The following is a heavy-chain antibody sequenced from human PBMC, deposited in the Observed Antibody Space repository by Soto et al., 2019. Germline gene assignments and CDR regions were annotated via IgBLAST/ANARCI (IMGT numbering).Heavy chain of an antibody. CDR1: GFTFSSYG. Sequence: QVQLVESGGGVVQPGRSLRLSCAASGFTFSSYGMHWVRQAPGKGLEWVAVISYDGSNKYYADSVKGRFTISRDNSKNKLFLAMNRLGGEDTGVYYCAKGPLGGEGDYWGQGTLVTVSS. CDR3: AKGPLGGEGDY. V-gene: IGHV3-30*18. CDR2: ISYDGSNK. J-gene: IGHJ4*02. D-gene: IGHD3-16*01.